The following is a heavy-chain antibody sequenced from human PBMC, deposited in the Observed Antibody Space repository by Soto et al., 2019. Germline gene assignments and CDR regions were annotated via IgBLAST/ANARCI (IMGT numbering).Heavy chain of an antibody. Sequence: GASVKVSCKASVGTFSSYAISCVRQAPGQGLEWMGGIIPIFGTANYAQKFQGRVTITADKSTSTAYMELSSLRSEDTAVYYCATNSNRFDYGMDVWGQGTTVTVSS. CDR3: ATNSNRFDYGMDV. CDR2: IIPIFGTA. V-gene: IGHV1-69*06. CDR1: VGTFSSYA. D-gene: IGHD4-4*01. J-gene: IGHJ6*02.